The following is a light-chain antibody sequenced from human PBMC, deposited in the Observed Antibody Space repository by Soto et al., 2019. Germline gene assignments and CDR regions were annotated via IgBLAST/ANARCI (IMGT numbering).Light chain of an antibody. V-gene: IGKV2-28*01. CDR3: MQALQTPYT. J-gene: IGKJ2*01. CDR2: LGS. Sequence: DIVMTQSPLSLPVTPGEPASISCRSSQSLLHSNGYSYLDWYLQKPGQSPQLLIYLGSTRASGVPDSLSGSGSGTDLTLKISRVEAEDVGVYYCMQALQTPYTFGQGTKLEIK. CDR1: QSLLHSNGYSY.